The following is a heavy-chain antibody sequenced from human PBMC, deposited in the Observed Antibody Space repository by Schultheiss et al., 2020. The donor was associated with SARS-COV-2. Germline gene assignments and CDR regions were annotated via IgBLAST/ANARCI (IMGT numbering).Heavy chain of an antibody. D-gene: IGHD4-17*01. V-gene: IGHV1-18*04. CDR2: ISAYNGNT. J-gene: IGHJ6*02. CDR1: GYTFTGYY. Sequence: VGSLRLSCKDSGYTFTGYYVHWVRQAPGQGLEWMGWISAYNGNTNYAQKLQGRVTMTTDTSTSTAYMELRSLRSDDTAVYYCARDDIWKDWGPYRDYGDRDTTFYYYYGMDVWGQGTTVTVSS. CDR3: ARDDIWKDWGPYRDYGDRDTTFYYYYGMDV.